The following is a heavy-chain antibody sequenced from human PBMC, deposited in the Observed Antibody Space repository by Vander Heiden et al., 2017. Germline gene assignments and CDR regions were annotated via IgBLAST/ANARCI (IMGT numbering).Heavy chain of an antibody. J-gene: IGHJ4*02. D-gene: IGHD3-10*01. CDR2: IRNKAYNYAT. CDR1: GFTFSDHY. CDR3: ARLAGVRGVLGY. Sequence: EVQLVESGGGLVQPGGSLRLSCAASGFTFSDHYMDWVRKTPGKGLEWVGRIRNKAYNYATEYAASVKGRFTISRDDSKNSVHLQMNNLKTEDAAVYYCARLAGVRGVLGYWGQGTLVTVSS. V-gene: IGHV3-72*01.